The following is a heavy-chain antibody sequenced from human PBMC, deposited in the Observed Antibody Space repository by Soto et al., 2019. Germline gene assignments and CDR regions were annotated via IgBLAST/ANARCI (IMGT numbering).Heavy chain of an antibody. D-gene: IGHD6-13*01. V-gene: IGHV3-23*01. CDR2: IVTTGDNT. Sequence: PGGYLRRSWAASGFTFSNYVMSWVRQAPGKGLEWVSGIVTTGDNTYYTDSVRGRLTNSRDNSKNTLHLQMSSLRDEDTAVYYCAKGVSSWNYYYYTMDVWGQATTVTVSS. CDR3: AKGVSSWNYYYYTMDV. J-gene: IGHJ6*01. CDR1: GFTFSNYV.